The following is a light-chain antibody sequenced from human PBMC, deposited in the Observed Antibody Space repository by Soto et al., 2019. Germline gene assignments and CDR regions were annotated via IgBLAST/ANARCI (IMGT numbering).Light chain of an antibody. V-gene: IGKV4-1*01. CDR2: SAS. J-gene: IGKJ5*01. Sequence: DIVMTQSPDSLAVSLGERATINCRSSQSLLYSSNNKNYLAWYQQKPGQPPKLLIYSASTRESGVPDRFSGSGSGTNFTLTISSLQAEAVAVYYCQQFYTTSSITFGQGTRLDIK. CDR3: QQFYTTSSIT. CDR1: QSLLYSSNNKNY.